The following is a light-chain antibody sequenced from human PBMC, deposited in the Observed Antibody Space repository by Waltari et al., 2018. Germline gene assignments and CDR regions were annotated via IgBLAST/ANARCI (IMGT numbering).Light chain of an antibody. Sequence: QLVLTQSPSASASLGASVKLTCTLSSGHSSYPLACPPPQPEKGPRYLMKLNSDGSHNKGDGIPDRFSGSSSGAERYLTISSLQSEDEADYYCQTWGTGIRVFGGGTKLTVL. J-gene: IGLJ3*02. CDR2: LNSDGSH. CDR3: QTWGTGIRV. CDR1: SGHSSYP. V-gene: IGLV4-69*01.